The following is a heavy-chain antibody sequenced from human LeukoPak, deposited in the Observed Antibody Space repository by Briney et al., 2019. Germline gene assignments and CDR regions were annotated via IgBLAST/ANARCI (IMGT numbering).Heavy chain of an antibody. CDR1: GFTFTDYY. CDR3: VREGITKAFDL. CDR2: INPHSGVT. D-gene: IGHD1-14*01. J-gene: IGHJ4*02. Sequence: GASVKVSCKASGFTFTDYYMHWVRLAPGQGLEWMGYINPHSGVTSFPQKFRGRVTLTTDTSISAAYMELSSLISDDTAMYYCVREGITKAFDLWGQGALVIVSS. V-gene: IGHV1-2*02.